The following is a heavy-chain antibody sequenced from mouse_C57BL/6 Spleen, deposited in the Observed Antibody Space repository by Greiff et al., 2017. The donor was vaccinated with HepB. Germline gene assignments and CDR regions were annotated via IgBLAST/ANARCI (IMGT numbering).Heavy chain of an antibody. J-gene: IGHJ2*01. CDR3: TTPIYYGNSYFDY. V-gene: IGHV14-1*01. CDR2: IDPEDGDT. Sequence: VQLKQSGAELVRPGASVKLSCTASGFNIKDYYMHWVKQRPEQGLEWIGRIDPEDGDTEYAPKFQGKATMTADTSSNTAYLQLSSLTSEDTAVYYCTTPIYYGNSYFDYWGQGTTLTVSS. CDR1: GFNIKDYY. D-gene: IGHD2-1*01.